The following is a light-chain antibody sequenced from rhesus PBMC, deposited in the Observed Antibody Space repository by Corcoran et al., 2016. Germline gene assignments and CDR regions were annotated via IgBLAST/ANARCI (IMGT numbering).Light chain of an antibody. J-gene: IGLJ1*01. Sequence: SSGLTXEPALSVALGHTVRMTCQGDSLKTYYASWYQQKQGQVPGLVLYGNTNRPSGIPGRFSGSWSGNTGSLTITGAQVEDEADYYCGSWDNSGNQYIVGAGTRLXVL. CDR3: GSWDNSGNQYI. CDR2: GNT. CDR1: SLKTYY. V-gene: IGLV3S11*01.